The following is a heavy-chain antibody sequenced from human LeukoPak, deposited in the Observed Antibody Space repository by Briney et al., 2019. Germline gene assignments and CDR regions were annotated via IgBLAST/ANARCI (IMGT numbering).Heavy chain of an antibody. CDR2: INHSGST. CDR1: GGSISGFY. V-gene: IGHV4-34*01. CDR3: ARGYRGGSSGWYGY. Sequence: PSETLSLTCTVSGGSISGFYWSWIRQPPGKGLEWIGEINHSGSTNYNPSLKSRVTISVDTSKNQFSLKLSSVTAADTAVYYCARGYRGGSSGWYGYWGQGTLVTVSS. D-gene: IGHD6-19*01. J-gene: IGHJ4*02.